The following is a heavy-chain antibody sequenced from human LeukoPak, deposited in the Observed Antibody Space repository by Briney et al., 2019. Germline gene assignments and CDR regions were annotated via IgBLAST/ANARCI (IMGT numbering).Heavy chain of an antibody. D-gene: IGHD3-22*01. J-gene: IGHJ3*02. CDR1: GGSISSSSYY. CDR2: IYYSGST. V-gene: IGHV4-39*01. CDR3: ARQPRYYYDSSGYYPDAFDI. Sequence: SETLSLTCTVSGGSISSSSYYWGWIRQPPGKGLEWIGSIYYSGSTYYNPSLKSRVTISVGTSKNQFSLKLSSVTAADTAVYYCARQPRYYYDSSGYYPDAFDIWGQGTMVSVSS.